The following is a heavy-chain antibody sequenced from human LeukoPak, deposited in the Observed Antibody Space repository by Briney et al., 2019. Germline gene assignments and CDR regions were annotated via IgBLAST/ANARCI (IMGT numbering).Heavy chain of an antibody. D-gene: IGHD6-6*01. V-gene: IGHV4-59*11. CDR3: ARGDSSSFYYYYYMDV. CDR2: IYYSGST. J-gene: IGHJ6*03. Sequence: SETLSLTCTVSGGSISSHYWSWIRQPPGKGLEWIGYIYYSGSTNYNPSLKSRVTISVDTSKNRFSLKLSSVTAADTAVYYCARGDSSSFYYYYYMDVWGKGTTVTVSS. CDR1: GGSISSHY.